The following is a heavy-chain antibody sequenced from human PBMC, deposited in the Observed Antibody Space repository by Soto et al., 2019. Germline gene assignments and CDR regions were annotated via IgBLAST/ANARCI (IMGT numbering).Heavy chain of an antibody. V-gene: IGHV3-23*01. D-gene: IGHD1-1*01. Sequence: EVVLLESGRGLAQPGGSLRLSCVASGFTFSKYAMNWVRQAPGKGLEWVASISGTAVSTDYADSVKGRFTISRDNSKNTVSLQMDNLRVEDTATYFCVNWNDEDVDWGQGTLVAVSS. CDR1: GFTFSKYA. J-gene: IGHJ4*01. CDR2: ISGTAVST. CDR3: VNWNDEDVD.